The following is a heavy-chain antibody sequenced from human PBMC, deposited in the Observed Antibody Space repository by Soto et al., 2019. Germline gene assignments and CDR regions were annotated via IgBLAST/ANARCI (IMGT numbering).Heavy chain of an antibody. D-gene: IGHD6-19*01. J-gene: IGHJ6*03. Sequence: DVQLVESGGGLVQPGRSLRLSCAASGFTFDDYAMHWVRQAPGKGLEWVSGISWNSGSIGYADSVKGRFTISRDNAKNSLYLQMNSLRAEDTALYYCAKGAVAEVYYYYYMDVWGKGTTVTVSS. CDR3: AKGAVAEVYYYYYMDV. V-gene: IGHV3-9*01. CDR2: ISWNSGSI. CDR1: GFTFDDYA.